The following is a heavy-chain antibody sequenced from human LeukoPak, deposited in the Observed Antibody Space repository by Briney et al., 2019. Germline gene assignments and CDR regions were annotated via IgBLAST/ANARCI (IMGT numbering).Heavy chain of an antibody. D-gene: IGHD6-19*01. CDR3: ARILSSGWTGGALDI. V-gene: IGHV4-28*01. Sequence: SDTLPLTCAVSGYSISSSNWWGWIRQSPGKGLEWIGYIYYSGSTYYNPSLKSRVTMSVDTSKNQFSLKLNSVTAVDTAVYYCARILSSGWTGGALDIWGQGTMVIVSS. CDR2: IYYSGST. CDR1: GYSISSSNW. J-gene: IGHJ3*02.